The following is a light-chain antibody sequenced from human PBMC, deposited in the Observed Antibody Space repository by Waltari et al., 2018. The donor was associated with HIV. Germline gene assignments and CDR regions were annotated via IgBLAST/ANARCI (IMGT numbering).Light chain of an antibody. Sequence: QSALTQPASVSGSPGQSITISCTGTTSDVGGYNYVSWYQQHPGKAPRVIIYDVSNRPSGVSDRFSGSKSGNTASLTISGLQAEDEADYLCSSYRNSTFYVFGNGTKVTVL. J-gene: IGLJ1*01. CDR1: TSDVGGYNY. CDR2: DVS. CDR3: SSYRNSTFYV. V-gene: IGLV2-14*03.